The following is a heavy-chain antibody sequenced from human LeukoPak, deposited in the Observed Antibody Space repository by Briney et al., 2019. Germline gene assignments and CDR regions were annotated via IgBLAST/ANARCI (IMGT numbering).Heavy chain of an antibody. D-gene: IGHD2-2*02. Sequence: SVKVSCKASGGTFSSYAISWVRQAPEQGLEWMGGIIPIFGTANYAQKFQGRVTITADESTSTAYMELSSLRSEDTAVYYCAREGCSSTSCYKGGHYYYYYMDVWGKGTTVTVSS. V-gene: IGHV1-69*13. J-gene: IGHJ6*03. CDR1: GGTFSSYA. CDR2: IIPIFGTA. CDR3: AREGCSSTSCYKGGHYYYYYMDV.